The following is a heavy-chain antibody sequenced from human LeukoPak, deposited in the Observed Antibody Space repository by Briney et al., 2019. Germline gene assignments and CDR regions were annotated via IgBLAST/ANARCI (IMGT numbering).Heavy chain of an antibody. CDR2: ISRTGGAL. Sequence: PGGSLRLSCVASGFTFSPFAMTWVRQAPGKGLDWVSAISRTGGALYYADSVMGRFTISRDDPKNTLYLQMDNLRADDTAVYYCAMGSTDYFYYMDVWGKGTTVTVSS. J-gene: IGHJ6*03. CDR1: GFTFSPFA. D-gene: IGHD2-21*02. V-gene: IGHV3-23*01. CDR3: AMGSTDYFYYMDV.